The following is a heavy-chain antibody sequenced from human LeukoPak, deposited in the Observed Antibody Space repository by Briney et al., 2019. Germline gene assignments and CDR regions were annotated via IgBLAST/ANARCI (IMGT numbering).Heavy chain of an antibody. Sequence: GGSLRLSCAASGFTFSNYWMSWVRQAPGKGLEWVANIKQDGSEQYYVDSVKGRFTISRDNAKDSLYLQMNSLRPEDTALYYCARPSVTTGVDAFDFWGQGTMVTVSS. CDR3: ARPSVTTGVDAFDF. D-gene: IGHD4-17*01. CDR2: IKQDGSEQ. V-gene: IGHV3-7*01. J-gene: IGHJ3*01. CDR1: GFTFSNYW.